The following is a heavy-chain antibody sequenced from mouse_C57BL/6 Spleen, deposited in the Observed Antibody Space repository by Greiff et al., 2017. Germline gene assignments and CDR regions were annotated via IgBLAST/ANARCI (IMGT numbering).Heavy chain of an antibody. CDR1: GYAFTNYL. D-gene: IGHD4-1*01. V-gene: IGHV1-54*01. CDR3: ARELGRFDY. Sequence: QVQLKESGAELVRPGTSVTVSCKASGYAFTNYLIEWVKQRPGQGLEWIGVINPGSGGTNYNEKFKGKATLTADTSSSTAYMQLSSLTSEDSAVYFCARELGRFDYWGQGTTLTVSS. CDR2: INPGSGGT. J-gene: IGHJ2*01.